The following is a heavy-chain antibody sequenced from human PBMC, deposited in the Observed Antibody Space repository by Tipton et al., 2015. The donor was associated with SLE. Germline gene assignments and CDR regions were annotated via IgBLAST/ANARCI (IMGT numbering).Heavy chain of an antibody. CDR2: ISGYNLKT. J-gene: IGHJ4*02. CDR1: GFTFASYD. D-gene: IGHD1-26*01. CDR3: ARDRWDRKFDF. V-gene: IGHV1-18*01. Sequence: QLVQSGAEVKKPGASVKVSYKASGFTFASYDISWVRQAPGQGLEWMGWISGYNLKTDYAQKFQGRVTMTIDTSTDTAYLDLRSLRSDDTAAYYCARDRWDRKFDFWGQGTLVTVSS.